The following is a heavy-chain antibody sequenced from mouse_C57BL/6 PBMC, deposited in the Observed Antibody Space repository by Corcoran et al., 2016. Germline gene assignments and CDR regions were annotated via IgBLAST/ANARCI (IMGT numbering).Heavy chain of an antibody. Sequence: QIQLVQSGPELKKPGETVKISCKASGYTFTTYGMSWVKQAPGKGLKWMGWINTYSGVPTYADDFKGRFAFSLETSASTAYLQINNLKNEDTATYFCARFLYDYPFAYWGQGTLVTVS. CDR3: ARFLYDYPFAY. CDR1: GYTFTTYG. V-gene: IGHV9-3*01. D-gene: IGHD2-4*01. CDR2: INTYSGVP. J-gene: IGHJ3*01.